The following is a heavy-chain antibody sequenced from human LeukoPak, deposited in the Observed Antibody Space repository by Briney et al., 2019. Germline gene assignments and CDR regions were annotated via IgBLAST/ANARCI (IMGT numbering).Heavy chain of an antibody. V-gene: IGHV3-21*01. CDR3: ARDASSMIVVVKKSYGMDV. D-gene: IGHD3-22*01. CDR2: ISSSSSYI. Sequence: GGSLRLSCAASGFTFSSYSMNWVRQAPGKGLEWVSSISSSSSYIYYADSVKGRFTISRDNAKNSLCLQMNSLRAEDTAVYYCARDASSMIVVVKKSYGMDVWGQGTTVTVSS. CDR1: GFTFSSYS. J-gene: IGHJ6*02.